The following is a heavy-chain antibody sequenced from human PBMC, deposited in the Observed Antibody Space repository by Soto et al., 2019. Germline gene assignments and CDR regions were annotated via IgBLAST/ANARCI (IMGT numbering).Heavy chain of an antibody. D-gene: IGHD3-16*01. CDR3: ARDPAIRVGGYYYYGMDV. CDR1: GGSFSGYY. V-gene: IGHV4-34*01. J-gene: IGHJ6*02. Sequence: PSETLSLTCAVYGGSFSGYYWSWIRQSPGKGLEWIGEINHSGSTNYNPSLKSRVTISVDTSKNQFSLKLSSVTAADTAVYYCARDPAIRVGGYYYYGMDVWGQGTTVTVSS. CDR2: INHSGST.